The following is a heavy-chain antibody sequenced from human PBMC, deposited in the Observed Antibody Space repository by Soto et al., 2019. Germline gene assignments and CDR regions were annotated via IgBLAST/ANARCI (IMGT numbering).Heavy chain of an antibody. Sequence: PSETLSLTCTVSGGSISSYYWSWIRQPPGKGLEWIGYIYYSGSTNYNPSLKSRVTISVDTSKSQLSLKLSSVAAADTAVYYCAGQSYETRGYYYASWGQGTLVTVSS. CDR2: IYYSGST. V-gene: IGHV4-59*08. D-gene: IGHD3-22*01. CDR3: AGQSYETRGYYYAS. CDR1: GGSISSYY. J-gene: IGHJ4*02.